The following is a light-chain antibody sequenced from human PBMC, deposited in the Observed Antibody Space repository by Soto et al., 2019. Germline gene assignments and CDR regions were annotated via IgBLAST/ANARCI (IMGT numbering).Light chain of an antibody. V-gene: IGKV1-5*03. CDR2: EAS. Sequence: DFQMTQSPSTLSASVGDRVTITCRASQTINNWLAWYQQKPGKAPKLLIYEASTLQSGVPSRFSGSGSGTEFILTISILQPDDFATYYCQQYNSYSYTFGQGTKLEIK. CDR1: QTINNW. J-gene: IGKJ2*01. CDR3: QQYNSYSYT.